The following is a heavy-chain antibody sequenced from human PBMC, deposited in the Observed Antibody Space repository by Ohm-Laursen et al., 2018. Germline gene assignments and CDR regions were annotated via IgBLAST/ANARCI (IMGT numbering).Heavy chain of an antibody. Sequence: GTLSLTCAVNGESSSGYFWNWIRQPPGKGLEWIGEINQSGSTKYNPSLKRRVTLSADSSNSQFSLRLSSVTAADTATYYCARGSGFFKLDVWGQGTTVTVSS. CDR3: ARGSGFFKLDV. CDR1: GESSSGYF. CDR2: INQSGST. V-gene: IGHV4-34*01. J-gene: IGHJ6*02. D-gene: IGHD6-19*01.